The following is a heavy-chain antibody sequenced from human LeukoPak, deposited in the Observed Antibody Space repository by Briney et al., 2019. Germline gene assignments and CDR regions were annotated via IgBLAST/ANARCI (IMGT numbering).Heavy chain of an antibody. CDR2: ISYDGSNK. CDR3: ARDMDDLGWYDY. J-gene: IGHJ4*02. V-gene: IGHV3-30-3*01. Sequence: PGGSLRLSCAASGFTFSSYAMHWVRQAPGKGLEWVAVISYDGSNKYYADSVKGRFTISRDNARNSLYLQMNNLRGEDTAVYYCARDMDDLGWYDYWGQGTLVTVSS. D-gene: IGHD2-15*01. CDR1: GFTFSSYA.